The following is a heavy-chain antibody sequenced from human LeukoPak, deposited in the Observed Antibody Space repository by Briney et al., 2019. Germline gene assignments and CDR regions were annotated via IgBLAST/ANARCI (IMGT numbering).Heavy chain of an antibody. CDR2: ISSDGSST. CDR3: AEGGEFDY. J-gene: IGHJ4*02. V-gene: IGHV3-74*01. CDR1: GFTFSSYW. Sequence: GGSLRLSCAASGFTFSSYWMHWVRQAPGKGLVWVSRISSDGSSTSYADSVKGRFTISRDNAKNTLYLQMSSLRAKDTAVYYCAEGGEFDYWGQGTLVTVSS. D-gene: IGHD3-16*01.